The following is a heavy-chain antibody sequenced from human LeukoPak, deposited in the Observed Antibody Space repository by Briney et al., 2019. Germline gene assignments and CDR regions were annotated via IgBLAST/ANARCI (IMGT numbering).Heavy chain of an antibody. D-gene: IGHD7-27*01. Sequence: PGGSLRLSCAASGFTVSSNYMSWVRQAPGKGLEWVSVIYSGGSTYYADSVKGRFTISRDNSKNTLYLQMNSLRAEDTAVYYCARESLGTPSFDYWGQGTLVTVSS. CDR3: ARESLGTPSFDY. J-gene: IGHJ4*02. CDR2: IYSGGST. V-gene: IGHV3-53*01. CDR1: GFTVSSNY.